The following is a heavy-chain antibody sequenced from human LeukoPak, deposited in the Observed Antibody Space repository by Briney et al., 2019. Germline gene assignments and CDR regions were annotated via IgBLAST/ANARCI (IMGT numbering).Heavy chain of an antibody. V-gene: IGHV4-31*03. CDR3: ASLSIAAADPYFDY. CDR1: GGSISSGGYY. D-gene: IGHD6-13*01. CDR2: IYYSGST. J-gene: IGHJ4*02. Sequence: TSETLSLTCTVSGGSISSGGYYWSWIRQHPGKGLEWIGYIYYSGSTYYNPSLKSRVTISVDTSKNQFSLKLSSVTAADTAVYYCASLSIAAADPYFDYWGQGTLVTVSS.